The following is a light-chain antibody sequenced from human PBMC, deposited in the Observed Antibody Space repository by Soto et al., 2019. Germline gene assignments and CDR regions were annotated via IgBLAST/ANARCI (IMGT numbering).Light chain of an antibody. CDR3: QQYNGYPLT. J-gene: IGKJ4*01. CDR2: DAS. Sequence: DIQMTQSPSTLSASVGDRVTITCRSSQTLCSWLAWYQQKPGIAPELLIYDASYLASGVQTRFSGSGSVTEFTLTISSLQPYDFTIYYCQQYNGYPLTFGVGTKVNIK. V-gene: IGKV1-5*01. CDR1: QTLCSW.